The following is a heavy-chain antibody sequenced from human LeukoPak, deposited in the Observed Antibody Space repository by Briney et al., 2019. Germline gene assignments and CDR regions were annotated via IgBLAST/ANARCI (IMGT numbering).Heavy chain of an antibody. CDR2: ISGSGGST. V-gene: IGHV3-23*01. CDR3: ANDPDYYDILTGFGY. Sequence: QTGGSLRLSCAASGFTFSSYAMSWVRQAPGKGLEWVSAISGSGGSTYYADSVKGRFTISRDNSKNTLYLQMNSLRAEDTAVYYCANDPDYYDILTGFGYWGQGTLVTVSS. D-gene: IGHD3-9*01. J-gene: IGHJ4*02. CDR1: GFTFSSYA.